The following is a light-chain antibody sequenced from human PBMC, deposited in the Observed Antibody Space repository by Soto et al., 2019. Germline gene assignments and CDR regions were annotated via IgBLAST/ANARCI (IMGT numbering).Light chain of an antibody. Sequence: DIVMTQSPDSLAVSLGERATINCKSSQSVLYSSNNKNYLAWYQQRPGQPPKLLIYCASTRESGVPDRFSGSGSGTDFTLTISSLQAEDLAVYYCQQYESTPPTFGQGTKLEIK. J-gene: IGKJ2*01. CDR3: QQYESTPPT. CDR2: CAS. V-gene: IGKV4-1*01. CDR1: QSVLYSSNNKNY.